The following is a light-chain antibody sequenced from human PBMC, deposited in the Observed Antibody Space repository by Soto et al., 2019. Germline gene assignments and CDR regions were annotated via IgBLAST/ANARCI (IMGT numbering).Light chain of an antibody. Sequence: EIVMTQSPVTLSVSPGERVTLSCRASQNISSNLAWYQQKPGQAPRLLMYGASTRATGIPARFSGSGSGTEFTLTISSLQSEDFAVYYCQQYNNWPGWAFGQGTKVE. CDR2: GAS. V-gene: IGKV3-15*01. J-gene: IGKJ1*01. CDR1: QNISSN. CDR3: QQYNNWPGWA.